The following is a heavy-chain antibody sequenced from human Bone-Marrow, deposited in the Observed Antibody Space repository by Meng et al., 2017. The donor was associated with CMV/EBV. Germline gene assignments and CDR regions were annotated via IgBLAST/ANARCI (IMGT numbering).Heavy chain of an antibody. CDR2: IYYSGST. Sequence: SETLSLTCTVSGGSISSDDYYWSWIRQPPGKGLEWIGYIYYSGSTNYNPSLKSRITISVDTSKNQFSLKLSSVTAADTAVYYCARGRYWVYYYGMDVWGQGTTVTVSS. CDR1: GGSISSDDYY. CDR3: ARGRYWVYYYGMDV. D-gene: IGHD2-8*02. V-gene: IGHV4-61*08. J-gene: IGHJ6*02.